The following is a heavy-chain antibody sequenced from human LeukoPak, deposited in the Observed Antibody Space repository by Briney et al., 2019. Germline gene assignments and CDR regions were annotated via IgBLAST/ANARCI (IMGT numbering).Heavy chain of an antibody. Sequence: PSETLSLTCTVSGGSISSSPYYWGWIRQPPGKGLEWIGTTYYSGSTYYNPSLKSRVTISVDTSKNQFSLKLTSVTAADTAVYYCARPVPSRLGWFDPWGQGTLVTVSS. V-gene: IGHV4-39*01. CDR2: TYYSGST. CDR3: ARPVPSRLGWFDP. J-gene: IGHJ5*02. D-gene: IGHD1-1*01. CDR1: GGSISSSPYY.